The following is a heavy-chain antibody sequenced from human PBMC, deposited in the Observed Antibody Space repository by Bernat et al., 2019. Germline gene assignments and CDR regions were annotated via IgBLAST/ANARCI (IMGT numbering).Heavy chain of an antibody. J-gene: IGHJ2*01. CDR3: ARKGASSSGWPNWYFDL. CDR1: GGSISSGGYY. Sequence: QVQLQESGPGLVKPSQTLSLTCTVSGGSISSGGYYWSWIRQHPGKGLEWIGYIYYSGSTYYNPSLKSRVTISVDTSKNQFSLKLSSVTAADTAVYYCARKGASSSGWPNWYFDLWGRGTLVTVSS. CDR2: IYYSGST. D-gene: IGHD6-19*01. V-gene: IGHV4-31*03.